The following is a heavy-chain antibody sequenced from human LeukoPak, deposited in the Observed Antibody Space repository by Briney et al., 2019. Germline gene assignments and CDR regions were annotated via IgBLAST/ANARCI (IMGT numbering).Heavy chain of an antibody. D-gene: IGHD6-13*01. Sequence: GASVKVSCKASGYTFTSYDINWVRQATGQGLEWMGWMNPNSGNTGYAQKFQGRVTITRNTSISTAYIELSSLRSEDTAVYYCARGRRIAAAKGFQHWGQGTLVTVSS. CDR2: MNPNSGNT. CDR1: GYTFTSYD. V-gene: IGHV1-8*03. J-gene: IGHJ1*01. CDR3: ARGRRIAAAKGFQH.